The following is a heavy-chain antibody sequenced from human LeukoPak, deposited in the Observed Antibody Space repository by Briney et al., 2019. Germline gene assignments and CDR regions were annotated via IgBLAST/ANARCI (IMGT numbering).Heavy chain of an antibody. CDR3: ARVPGTQFDY. CDR2: IKTANGDT. CDR1: GYIFTNYS. J-gene: IGHJ4*02. V-gene: IGHV1-3*03. D-gene: IGHD6-13*01. Sequence: GASVKVSCKASGYIFTNYSIHWLRQAPGQGLEWMGWIKTANGDTKYSQEFQGRLTITSDTSASTAYRELNSLRFEDMAVYYCARVPGTQFDYWGQGTLVTVSS.